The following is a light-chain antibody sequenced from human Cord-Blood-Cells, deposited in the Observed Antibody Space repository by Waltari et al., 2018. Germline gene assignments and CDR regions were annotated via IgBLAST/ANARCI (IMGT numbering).Light chain of an antibody. J-gene: IGKJ1*01. V-gene: IGKV1-5*01. Sequence: IQMPQSPSTLSASVGQRVTNTCRARQTISSWLAWYQQKPGNAPKLLISEASSLESGVPSRFSGSGSGTEFTLTIGSRQPDDVATYYCQQYNSWTFNQETKVEIK. CDR1: QTISSW. CDR2: EAS. CDR3: QQYNSWT.